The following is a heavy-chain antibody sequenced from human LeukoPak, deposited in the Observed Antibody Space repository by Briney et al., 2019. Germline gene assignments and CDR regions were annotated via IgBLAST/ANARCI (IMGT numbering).Heavy chain of an antibody. D-gene: IGHD2-15*01. V-gene: IGHV5-10-1*01. Sequence: THGESVKISCKGSGYRLTIYWVSWLRQMTGKGLEWMGRMDASDSYTNYSPTFQRHVTISAAKTITTAYLPWRSLKASDTAMYYCARHPHCSGGTCLSAFAPCGQGDLGT. J-gene: IGHJ5*02. CDR2: MDASDSYT. CDR1: GYRLTIYW. CDR3: ARHPHCSGGTCLSAFAP.